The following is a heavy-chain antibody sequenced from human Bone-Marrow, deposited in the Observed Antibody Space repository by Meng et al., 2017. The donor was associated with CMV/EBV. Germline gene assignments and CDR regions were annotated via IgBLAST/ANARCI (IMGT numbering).Heavy chain of an antibody. CDR1: GYSISSGYY. CDR2: IYHSGNS. Sequence: SETLSLTCTVSGYSISSGYYWGWIRQPPGKGLEWIGSIYHSGNSYYNPSLQSRVTISVDTSKNQFSLKLRSVTAADTAVYYCARAEYFYDSSGLGRDPTYFDYWGRGTLVTVSS. D-gene: IGHD3-22*01. V-gene: IGHV4-38-2*02. J-gene: IGHJ4*02. CDR3: ARAEYFYDSSGLGRDPTYFDY.